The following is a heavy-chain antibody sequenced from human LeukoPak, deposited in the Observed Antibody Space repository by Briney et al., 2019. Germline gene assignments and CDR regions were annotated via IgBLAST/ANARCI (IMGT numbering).Heavy chain of an antibody. CDR3: ARVLSPVQAMYYFDY. Sequence: SVKVSCKASGGTFSSYAISWVRQAPGQGLEWTGGIIPIFGTANYAQKFQGRVTITADESTSTAYMELSSLRSEDTAVHYCARVLSPVQAMYYFDYWGQGTLVTVSS. CDR2: IIPIFGTA. CDR1: GGTFSSYA. D-gene: IGHD2-2*01. J-gene: IGHJ4*02. V-gene: IGHV1-69*01.